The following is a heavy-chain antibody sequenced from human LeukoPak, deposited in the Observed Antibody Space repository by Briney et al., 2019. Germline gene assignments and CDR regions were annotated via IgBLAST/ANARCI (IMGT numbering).Heavy chain of an antibody. CDR1: GGSISSGSYY. J-gene: IGHJ5*02. V-gene: IGHV4-61*02. D-gene: IGHD3-16*01. Sequence: SETLSPXCTVSGGSISSGSYYWSWIRQPAGKGLEWIGRIYTSGSTNYNPSLKSRVTISVDTSKNQFSLKLSSVTAADTAVYYCARDLGGANWFDPWGQGTLVTVSS. CDR2: IYTSGST. CDR3: ARDLGGANWFDP.